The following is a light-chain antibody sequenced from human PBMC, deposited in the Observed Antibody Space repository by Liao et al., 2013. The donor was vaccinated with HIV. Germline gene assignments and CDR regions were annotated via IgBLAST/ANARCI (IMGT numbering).Light chain of an antibody. V-gene: IGLV3-21*01. CDR3: QSTDNSGTYGDVV. Sequence: SYELTQPPSVSVAPGKTARITCGGNNIGSKSVHWYQQKPGQAPVLVIYHASDRPSGIPERFSGSSSGTTVTLTISGVQAEDEADYYCQSTDNSGTYGDVVFGGGTKLTVL. CDR2: HAS. J-gene: IGLJ2*01. CDR1: NIGSKS.